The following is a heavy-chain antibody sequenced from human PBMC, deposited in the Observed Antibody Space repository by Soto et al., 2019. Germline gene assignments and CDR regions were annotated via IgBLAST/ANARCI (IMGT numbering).Heavy chain of an antibody. V-gene: IGHV4-30-4*01. Sequence: QVQLQESGPGLVKPSQTLSLTCTVSGGSISSGDYYWSWIRQPPGKGLEWIGYIYYSGSTYYNPSLKSRVTISVDTSKNQFSLKLSSVTAADTAVYYCARERFYDSNGWSDAFDIWGQGTMVTVSS. CDR1: GGSISSGDYY. CDR3: ARERFYDSNGWSDAFDI. D-gene: IGHD3-22*01. J-gene: IGHJ3*02. CDR2: IYYSGST.